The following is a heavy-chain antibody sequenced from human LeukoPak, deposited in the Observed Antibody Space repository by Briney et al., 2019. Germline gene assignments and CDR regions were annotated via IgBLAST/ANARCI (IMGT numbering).Heavy chain of an antibody. D-gene: IGHD2-15*01. J-gene: IGHJ3*02. V-gene: IGHV4-34*01. Sequence: SETLSLTCAVYGGSFSGYSWSWIRQPPGKGLEWIGEINHSGTTNYNPSLKSRVTISVDTSKNQFSLKLSSVTAADTAVYYCARVGGYCSGGSCKGGAFDIWGQGTMVTVSS. CDR3: ARVGGYCSGGSCKGGAFDI. CDR2: INHSGTT. CDR1: GGSFSGYS.